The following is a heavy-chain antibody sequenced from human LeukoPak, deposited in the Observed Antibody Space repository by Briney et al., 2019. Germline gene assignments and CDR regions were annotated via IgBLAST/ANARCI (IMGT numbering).Heavy chain of an antibody. D-gene: IGHD2-15*01. CDR2: ISGSGGST. CDR1: GFTFSSYA. CDR3: AKDRAGGYCSGGSCSRIYYYYGMDV. Sequence: GGSLRLSCAASGFTFSSYAMSWVRQAPGKGLEGVSAISGSGGSTYYADSVKGRFTISRDNSKNTLYLQMNSLRAEDTAVYYCAKDRAGGYCSGGSCSRIYYYYGMDVWGKGTTVTVSS. V-gene: IGHV3-23*01. J-gene: IGHJ6*04.